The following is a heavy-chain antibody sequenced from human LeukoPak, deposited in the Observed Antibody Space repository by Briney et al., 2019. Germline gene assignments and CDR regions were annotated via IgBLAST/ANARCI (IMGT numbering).Heavy chain of an antibody. CDR3: VRNYYGSGTWDPFFDY. CDR1: GFTFTNYA. J-gene: IGHJ4*02. D-gene: IGHD3-10*01. V-gene: IGHV3-23*01. CDR2: ISGGGGST. Sequence: GGSLGLSCATSGFTFTNYAMSWVRQAPAKGLQWVSGISGGGGSTYYADSVKGRFTISRDNSKNTLYLQMNSLRAEDTAVHYCVRNYYGSGTWDPFFDYWGQGTLVTVSS.